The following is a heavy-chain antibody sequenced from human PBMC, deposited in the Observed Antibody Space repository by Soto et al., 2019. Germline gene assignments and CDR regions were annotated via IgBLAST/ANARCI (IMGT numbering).Heavy chain of an antibody. V-gene: IGHV4-34*01. CDR1: GGSFSGYY. CDR2: INHSGST. D-gene: IGHD2-15*01. J-gene: IGHJ4*02. CDR3: ASWWAIKGYFTY. Sequence: SETLSLTCAVYGGSFSGYYWSWIRQPPGKGLEWIGEINHSGSTNYNPSLKSRVTISVDTSKNQFSLKLSSVTAGDTAVYYCASWWAIKGYFTYWGQGSLVTVSS.